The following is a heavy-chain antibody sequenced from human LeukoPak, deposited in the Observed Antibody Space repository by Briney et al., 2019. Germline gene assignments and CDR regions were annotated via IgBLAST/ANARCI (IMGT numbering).Heavy chain of an antibody. CDR3: ARGIDA. V-gene: IGHV3-48*01. CDR2: IISSGSTT. Sequence: PGGSLRLSCAASGFTFSSYSMNWVRQGPGKGLEWVSHIISSGSTTYYADSVKGRFTISRDNAKNTLYLQMNSLRAEDTAVYFCARGIDAWGQGTLVTVSS. J-gene: IGHJ5*02. D-gene: IGHD2-15*01. CDR1: GFTFSSYS.